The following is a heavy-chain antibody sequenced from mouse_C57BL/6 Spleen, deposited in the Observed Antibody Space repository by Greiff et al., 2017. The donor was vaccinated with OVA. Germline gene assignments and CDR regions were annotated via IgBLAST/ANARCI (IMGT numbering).Heavy chain of an antibody. CDR2: ISSGGSYT. Sequence: EVKLEESGGDLVKPGGSVKLSCAASGFTFSSYGMPWVRQTPDKGLEWVGTISSGGSYTYYPDSVKGRVTIARDNAKNTLYLQMRSLKSEDTAMYYGARRKDCYYVFYDWGKGTTLTVSS. CDR1: GFTFSSYG. V-gene: IGHV5-6*02. CDR3: ARRKDCYYVFYD. J-gene: IGHJ2*01. D-gene: IGHD2-3*01.